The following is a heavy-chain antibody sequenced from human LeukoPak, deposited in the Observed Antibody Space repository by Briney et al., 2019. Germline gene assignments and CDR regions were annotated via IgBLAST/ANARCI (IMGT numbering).Heavy chain of an antibody. J-gene: IGHJ4*02. D-gene: IGHD6-19*01. Sequence: PGGSLRLSCAASGFTFSNAWMSWVRQAPGKGLEWVGRIKSKTDGGTTDYAAPVKGRFTISRDDSKNTLYLQMNSLKTEDTAVYYCTTDPAGRYIAVAGVDYWGQGTLVTVSS. CDR3: TTDPAGRYIAVAGVDY. CDR2: IKSKTDGGTT. CDR1: GFTFSNAW. V-gene: IGHV3-15*01.